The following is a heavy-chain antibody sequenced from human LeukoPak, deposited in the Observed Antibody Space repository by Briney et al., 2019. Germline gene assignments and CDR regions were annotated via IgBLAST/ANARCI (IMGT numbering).Heavy chain of an antibody. CDR2: FDPEDGET. CDR3: ATEYSRIAVAGGDY. Sequence: ASVKVSCKVSGYTLTELSMHWVRQSPGKGLGWMGGFDPEDGETIYAQKFQGRVTMTEDTSTDTAYMELSSLRSEDTAVYFCATEYSRIAVAGGDYWGQGTLVTVSS. V-gene: IGHV1-24*01. D-gene: IGHD6-19*01. CDR1: GYTLTELS. J-gene: IGHJ4*02.